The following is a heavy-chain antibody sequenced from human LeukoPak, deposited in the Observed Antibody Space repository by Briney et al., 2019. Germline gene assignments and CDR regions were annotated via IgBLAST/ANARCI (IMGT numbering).Heavy chain of an antibody. CDR3: AKVEYSSSWYGVGSLDC. CDR1: GFTFSSYS. J-gene: IGHJ4*02. Sequence: PGGSLRLSCAASGFTFSSYSMSWVRQAPGKGLEWVSSISSSSSYIYYADSVKGRFTISRDNAKNSLYLQMNSPRAEDTAVYYCAKVEYSSSWYGVGSLDCWGQGTLVTVSS. D-gene: IGHD6-13*01. CDR2: ISSSSSYI. V-gene: IGHV3-21*01.